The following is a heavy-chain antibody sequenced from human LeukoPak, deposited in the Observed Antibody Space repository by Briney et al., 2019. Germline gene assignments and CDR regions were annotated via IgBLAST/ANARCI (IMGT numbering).Heavy chain of an antibody. Sequence: PGGSLRLSCAASGFTVSSNYMSWVRQAPGKGLEWVSVIYSGGRTYYADSVKGRFTISRDNSKNTLYLQMNDLKTEDTAVYYCTRDRWGGDYISRGMDVWGKGTTVTISS. CDR1: GFTVSSNY. CDR3: TRDRWGGDYISRGMDV. D-gene: IGHD4-17*01. J-gene: IGHJ6*04. V-gene: IGHV3-53*01. CDR2: IYSGGRT.